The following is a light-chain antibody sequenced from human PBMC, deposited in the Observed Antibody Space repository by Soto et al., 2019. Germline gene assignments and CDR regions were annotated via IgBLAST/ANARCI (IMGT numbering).Light chain of an antibody. Sequence: NFMLTQPHSVSESPGQTVTISCTGSSDSIASYYVQWYQQRPGSAPTDVIYEDNQRPSGVPDRFSGSIDRASTSASLTISGLKTEDDAYYCGQSYASRNAWVFGGGTKLAVL. V-gene: IGLV6-57*02. CDR3: QSYASRNAWV. CDR1: SDSIASYY. J-gene: IGLJ3*02. CDR2: EDN.